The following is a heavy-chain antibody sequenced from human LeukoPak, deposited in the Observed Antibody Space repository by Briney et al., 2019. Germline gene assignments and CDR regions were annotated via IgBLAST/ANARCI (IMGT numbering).Heavy chain of an antibody. CDR2: ISGSGAST. CDR3: AKDVGKWESLHFFDY. J-gene: IGHJ4*02. D-gene: IGHD1-26*01. CDR1: GFPFSSYA. V-gene: IGHV3-23*01. Sequence: GGSLRLSCAASGFPFSSYAMNWVRQAPGKGLEWVSAISGSGASTYYADSVKDRFTLSRDDSKNTLYLQMNSPRGDDTAVYYCAKDVGKWESLHFFDYWGQGTLVTVSS.